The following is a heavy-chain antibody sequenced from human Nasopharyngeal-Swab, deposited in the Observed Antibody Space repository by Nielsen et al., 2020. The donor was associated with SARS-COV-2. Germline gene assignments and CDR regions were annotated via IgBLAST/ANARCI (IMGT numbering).Heavy chain of an antibody. V-gene: IGHV1-46*01. J-gene: IGHJ5*02. CDR3: ARGGDPREVVAATDCFDP. CDR2: INPGGGSA. Sequence: VRQMPGKGLAWMGIINPGGGSARYSQNFQGRVTMTRDTSTNTVYMELYSLASEDTAVYYCARGGDPREVVAATDCFDPWGQGTLVTVSS. D-gene: IGHD2-15*01.